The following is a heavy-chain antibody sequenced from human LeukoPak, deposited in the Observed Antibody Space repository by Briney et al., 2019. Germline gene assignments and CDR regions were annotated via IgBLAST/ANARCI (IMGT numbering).Heavy chain of an antibody. CDR3: ARDLRYCSGGSCYRLDAFDI. CDR2: ISSSSSYI. Sequence: GGSLRLSCAASGFTFSSYSMNWVRQAPGKGLEWVSSISSSSSYIYYADSVKGRFTISRDNAKNSLYLQMSSLRAEDTAVYYCARDLRYCSGGSCYRLDAFDIWGQGTMVTVSS. D-gene: IGHD2-15*01. J-gene: IGHJ3*02. CDR1: GFTFSSYS. V-gene: IGHV3-21*01.